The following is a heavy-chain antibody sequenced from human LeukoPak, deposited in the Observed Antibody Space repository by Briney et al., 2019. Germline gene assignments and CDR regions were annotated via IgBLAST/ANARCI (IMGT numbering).Heavy chain of an antibody. V-gene: IGHV3-23*01. CDR1: GFTFSSYA. Sequence: GGSLRLSCAASGFTFSSYAMSWVRQAPGKGLEWVSAISGSGGSTYYADSVKGRFTTSRDNSKNTLYLQMNSLRAEDTAVYYCAKEVRVITFGGVIVTPFDYWGQGTLVTVSS. J-gene: IGHJ4*02. CDR2: ISGSGGST. CDR3: AKEVRVITFGGVIVTPFDY. D-gene: IGHD3-16*02.